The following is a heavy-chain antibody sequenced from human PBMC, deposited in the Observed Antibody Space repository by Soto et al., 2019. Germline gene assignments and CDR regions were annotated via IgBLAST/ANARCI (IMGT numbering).Heavy chain of an antibody. CDR1: GFTFSDYY. J-gene: IGHJ3*02. V-gene: IGHV3-11*01. CDR3: ARGYCGGDCYPGGGAAFDI. Sequence: PGGSLRLSCAASGFTFSDYYMSWIRQAPGKGLEWVSYISSSGSTIYYADSVKGRFTISRDNAKNSLYLQMNSLRAEDTAVYYCARGYCGGDCYPGGGAAFDIWGQGTMVTVSS. D-gene: IGHD2-21*01. CDR2: ISSSGSTI.